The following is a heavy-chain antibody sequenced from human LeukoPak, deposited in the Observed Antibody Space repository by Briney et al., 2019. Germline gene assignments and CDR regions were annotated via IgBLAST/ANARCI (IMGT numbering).Heavy chain of an antibody. J-gene: IGHJ4*02. CDR2: IDRDGSRI. Sequence: RGSLRLSCAVSGFTFSSYWMHWVRQAPGKGLVWVSRIDRDGSRINYADSVKGRFTISRDNGKNTLFLQMNSLRAEDTAVYYCARDYSSSYLFDYWGQGTLVTVSS. CDR1: GFTFSSYW. D-gene: IGHD6-6*01. CDR3: ARDYSSSYLFDY. V-gene: IGHV3-74*01.